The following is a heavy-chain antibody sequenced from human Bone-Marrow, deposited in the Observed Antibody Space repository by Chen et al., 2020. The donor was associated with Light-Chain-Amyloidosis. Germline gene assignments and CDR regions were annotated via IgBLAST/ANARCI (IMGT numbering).Heavy chain of an antibody. J-gene: IGHJ4*02. V-gene: IGHV4-38-2*02. CDR2: IYHSGST. Sequence: QVQLQESGPGLVKPSETLSLTCAVSGHSISSGYYWGWIRQPPGKGLEWIGSIYHSGSTYYNPSLKSRVTISVDTSKNQFSLKLSSVTAADTAVYYCARDSGIAARFDYWGQGTLVTVSS. CDR3: ARDSGIAARFDY. D-gene: IGHD6-6*01. CDR1: GHSISSGYY.